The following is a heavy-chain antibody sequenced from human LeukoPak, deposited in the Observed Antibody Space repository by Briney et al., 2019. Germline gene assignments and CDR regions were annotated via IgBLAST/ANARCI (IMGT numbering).Heavy chain of an antibody. J-gene: IGHJ4*02. CDR3: ARALLWFGDLHDY. CDR2: IIPIFGTA. Sequence: SVKVSCKASGGTFRSYAISWVRQAPGQGLEWMGGIIPIFGTANYAQQFQGRVTMTRDPSTSTVYMELNSLRSEDTAVYYCARALLWFGDLHDYWGQGTLVTVSS. CDR1: GGTFRSYA. D-gene: IGHD3-10*01. V-gene: IGHV1-69*05.